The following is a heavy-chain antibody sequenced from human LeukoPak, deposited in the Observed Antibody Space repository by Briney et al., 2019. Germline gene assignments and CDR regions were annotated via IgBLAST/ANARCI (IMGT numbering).Heavy chain of an antibody. CDR3: RGVMVRGPRDYYYYMDV. CDR2: ISWDGGST. Sequence: PGGSLRLSCAASGFTFDDYTMHWVRQAPGKGLEWVSLISWDGGSTYYADSVKGRFTISRDNSKNSLYLQMNSLRTEDTALYYCRGVMVRGPRDYYYYMDVWGRGTTVTISS. J-gene: IGHJ6*03. V-gene: IGHV3-43*01. D-gene: IGHD3-10*01. CDR1: GFTFDDYT.